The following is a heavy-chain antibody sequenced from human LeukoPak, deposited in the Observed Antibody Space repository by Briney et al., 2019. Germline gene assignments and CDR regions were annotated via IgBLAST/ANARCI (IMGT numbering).Heavy chain of an antibody. J-gene: IGHJ1*01. CDR3: ARHGNWKYFQH. CDR2: INHSGST. CDR1: GGSISSSSYY. Sequence: KSSETLSLTCTVSGGSISSSSYYWSWIRQPPGKGLEWIGEINHSGSTNYNPSLKSRVTISVDTSKNQFSLKLSSVTAADTAVYYCARHGNWKYFQHWGQGTLVTVSS. V-gene: IGHV4-39*07. D-gene: IGHD1-20*01.